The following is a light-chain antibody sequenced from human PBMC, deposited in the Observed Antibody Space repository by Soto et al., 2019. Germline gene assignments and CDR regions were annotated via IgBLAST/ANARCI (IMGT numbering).Light chain of an antibody. Sequence: EIVLTQSPVTLSLSPGQRATLSCRASVMISTYVAWYQQKPGQAPRLLIYDASNRATGVPARFSGSGSGTVFTLAISALEPEDFAVYCCQERSHWTFCRGTKVEI. CDR3: QERSHWT. V-gene: IGKV3-11*01. CDR2: DAS. J-gene: IGKJ1*01. CDR1: VMISTY.